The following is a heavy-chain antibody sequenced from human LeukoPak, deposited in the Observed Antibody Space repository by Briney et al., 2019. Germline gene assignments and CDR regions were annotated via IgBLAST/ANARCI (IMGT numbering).Heavy chain of an antibody. CDR3: ARGLTPDYGVRDGNYFDY. V-gene: IGHV4-31*03. CDR1: GGSISSGAYY. Sequence: NPSETLSLTCTVSGGSISSGAYYWSWIRQHPGEGLEWIGYIYYGGRTYYNPSLKSRVTISMDTSKNQFSLKLSSVTAADTAVFYCARGLTPDYGVRDGNYFDYWGQGTLVTVSS. J-gene: IGHJ4*02. D-gene: IGHD4-17*01. CDR2: IYYGGRT.